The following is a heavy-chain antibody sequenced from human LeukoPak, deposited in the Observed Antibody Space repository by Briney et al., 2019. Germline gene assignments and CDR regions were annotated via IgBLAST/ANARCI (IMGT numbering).Heavy chain of an antibody. CDR1: GFTFRTYG. D-gene: IGHD7-27*01. Sequence: GGSLRLSCEASGFTFRTYGMTWVRQAPGKGLEWVSGITGSSTWTYYADSVRGRFTISRDDSKNTLHLQMNNLTADDTAIYYCARELVSLGTGYFDLWGRGTLVTVSS. CDR2: ITGSSTWT. J-gene: IGHJ2*01. V-gene: IGHV3-23*01. CDR3: ARELVSLGTGYFDL.